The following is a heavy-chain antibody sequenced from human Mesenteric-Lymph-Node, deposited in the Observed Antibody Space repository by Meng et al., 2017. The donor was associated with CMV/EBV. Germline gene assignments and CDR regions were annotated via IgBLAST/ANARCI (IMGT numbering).Heavy chain of an antibody. CDR1: GYTFTDFY. D-gene: IGHD2/OR15-2a*01. J-gene: IGHJ5*02. Sequence: QVQLVQSRAEVGKPGASVMVSCKASGYTFTDFYTHWVRQAPGQGLEWMGRINPNSGVSNSAQNFQGRVTMTRDTSISTAYMELGRLTSDDTAVYYCARDNVNPEGFDPWGQGTLVTVSS. CDR2: INPNSGVS. V-gene: IGHV1-2*06. CDR3: ARDNVNPEGFDP.